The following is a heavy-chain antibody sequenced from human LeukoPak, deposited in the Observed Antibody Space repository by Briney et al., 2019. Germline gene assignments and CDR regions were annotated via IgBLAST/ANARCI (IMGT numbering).Heavy chain of an antibody. CDR1: GGSISSSSYY. Sequence: SETLSLTCTVSGGSISSSSYYWGWIRRPPGKGLEWIGSIYYSGSTYYNPSLKSRVTISVDTSKNQFSLKLSSVTAADTAVYYCARQGGSSWYFYYYYMDVWGKGTTVTVSS. D-gene: IGHD6-13*01. CDR3: ARQGGSSWYFYYYYMDV. J-gene: IGHJ6*03. CDR2: IYYSGST. V-gene: IGHV4-39*01.